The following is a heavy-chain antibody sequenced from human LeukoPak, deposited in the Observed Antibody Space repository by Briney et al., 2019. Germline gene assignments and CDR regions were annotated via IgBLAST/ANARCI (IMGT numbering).Heavy chain of an antibody. V-gene: IGHV3-66*02. Sequence: GGSLRLSCAASGFTVSSNYMSWVRQAPGEGLEWVSVIYSGGSTYYADSVKGRFTISRDNSKNTLYLQMNSLRAEDTAVYYCAGEYYDFWSGYSNYYYYGMDVWGQGTTVTVSS. J-gene: IGHJ6*02. CDR3: AGEYYDFWSGYSNYYYYGMDV. CDR2: IYSGGST. D-gene: IGHD3-3*01. CDR1: GFTVSSNY.